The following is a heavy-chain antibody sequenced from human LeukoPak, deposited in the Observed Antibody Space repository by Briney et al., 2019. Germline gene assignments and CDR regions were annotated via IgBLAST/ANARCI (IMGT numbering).Heavy chain of an antibody. Sequence: GMSLRLSCAASGFTFDDYAMHWVRQAPGKGLEWVSGISWNSGSIGYADSVKGRFTISRDNAKNSLYLQMNSLRAEDTALYYCAKSYSSGWPETYFDYWGQGTLVTVSS. V-gene: IGHV3-9*01. CDR3: AKSYSSGWPETYFDY. J-gene: IGHJ4*02. CDR2: ISWNSGSI. CDR1: GFTFDDYA. D-gene: IGHD6-19*01.